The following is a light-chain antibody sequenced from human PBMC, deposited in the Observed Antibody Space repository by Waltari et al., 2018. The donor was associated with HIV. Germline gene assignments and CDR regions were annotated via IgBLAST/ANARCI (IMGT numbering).Light chain of an antibody. CDR2: TNI. J-gene: IGLJ3*02. V-gene: IGLV1-44*01. CDR3: AVWDDSLRSVL. CDR1: GSNIGSNP. Sequence: QSVLTQPPSASGTPGQRVNISCSGGGSNIGSNPVNWYRQFPGEDPQLLIYTNIQLPSGVPDRFSGSKSGTSASLAISGLQSEDEADFYCAVWDDSLRSVLFGGGTRLTVL.